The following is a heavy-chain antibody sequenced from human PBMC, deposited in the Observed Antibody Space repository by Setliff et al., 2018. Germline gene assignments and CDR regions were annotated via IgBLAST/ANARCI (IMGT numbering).Heavy chain of an antibody. CDR1: GYSISSGYI. Sequence: SETLSLTCTVSGYSISSGYIWGWIRQPPGKGLEWVGNIGHTGSSNYNPPRKSRLTISRDTSKNQVSLKLNSVTATDTAVYYCARDLGHGGDSDYWGQGILVTVSS. J-gene: IGHJ4*02. V-gene: IGHV4-38-2*02. CDR2: IGHTGSS. D-gene: IGHD2-21*02. CDR3: ARDLGHGGDSDY.